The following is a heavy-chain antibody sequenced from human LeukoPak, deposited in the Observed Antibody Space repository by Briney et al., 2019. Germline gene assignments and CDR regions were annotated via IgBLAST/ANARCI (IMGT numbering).Heavy chain of an antibody. D-gene: IGHD2-15*01. CDR1: GYTFTIYG. CDR3: ARDEWWEPSRY. Sequence: ASVKVSCKASGYTFTIYGIRWVRQAPGQGLEWMGWIIAYNGNTNYAQKLQGRVTMTTDTSTSTAYMELRSLRSDDTAVYYCARDEWWEPSRYWGQGTLVTVSS. CDR2: IIAYNGNT. V-gene: IGHV1-18*01. J-gene: IGHJ4*02.